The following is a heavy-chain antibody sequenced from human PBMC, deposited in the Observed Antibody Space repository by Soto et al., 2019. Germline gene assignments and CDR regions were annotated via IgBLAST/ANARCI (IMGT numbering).Heavy chain of an antibody. CDR1: GGSISYYY. CDR2: VYYSGST. D-gene: IGHD5-18*01. Sequence: KPSETLSLTCTVSGGSISYYYWSWIRQPPGKGLEWIGYVYYSGSTNYNPSLKSRVTISVDTSKNQFSLKLSSVTAADTAVYYCARDVDTNGMDVWGQGTTVTVSS. CDR3: ARDVDTNGMDV. V-gene: IGHV4-59*01. J-gene: IGHJ6*02.